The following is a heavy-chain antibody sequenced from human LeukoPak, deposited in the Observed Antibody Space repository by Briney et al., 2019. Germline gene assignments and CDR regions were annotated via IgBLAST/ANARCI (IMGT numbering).Heavy chain of an antibody. J-gene: IGHJ3*02. CDR1: GGSISSYY. CDR2: TYYSGST. V-gene: IGHV4-59*01. CDR3: ARDKDAFDI. Sequence: SETLSLTCTVSGGSISSYYWSWIRQPPGKGLEWIGYTYYSGSTNYNPSLKSRVTISVDTSKNQFSLKLSSVTAADTAVYYCARDKDAFDIWGQGTMVTVSS.